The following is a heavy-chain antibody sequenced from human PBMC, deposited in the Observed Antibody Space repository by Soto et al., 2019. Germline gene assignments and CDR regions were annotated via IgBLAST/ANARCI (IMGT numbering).Heavy chain of an antibody. Sequence: QVQLQESGPGLVQPSQTLSLTCTVSGGSISSGDYYWSWIRQPPGKGLEWIGYLHHSGTTYYNPSLNTRLTLPVDTSQNQFSLNLSSVTAADTAVYYCARDSSGYNWLDPWGQGTLVTASS. CDR1: GGSISSGDYY. V-gene: IGHV4-30-4*01. CDR2: LHHSGTT. J-gene: IGHJ5*02. CDR3: ARDSSGYNWLDP. D-gene: IGHD3-22*01.